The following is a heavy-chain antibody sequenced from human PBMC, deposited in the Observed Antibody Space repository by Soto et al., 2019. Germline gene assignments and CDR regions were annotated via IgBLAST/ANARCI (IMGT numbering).Heavy chain of an antibody. CDR2: ISSSSTYS. CDR3: ARGTYGDYSFYY. CDR1: GFTFTSYS. D-gene: IGHD4-17*01. J-gene: IGHJ4*02. Sequence: EVHLAESGGGLVKPGGSLRLSCAASGFTFTSYSMNWVRQAPGKGLEWVSSISSSSTYSYYADSVRGQFTISRDNAKNSLYLQMSSLRAEDTAVYYCARGTYGDYSFYYWGQGTLVTVSS. V-gene: IGHV3-21*01.